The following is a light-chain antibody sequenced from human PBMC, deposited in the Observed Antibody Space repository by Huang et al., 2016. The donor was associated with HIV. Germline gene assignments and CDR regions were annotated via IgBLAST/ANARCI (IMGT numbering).Light chain of an antibody. J-gene: IGKJ4*01. CDR3: QQYGSSPLT. CDR1: QRVRSSS. V-gene: IGKV3-20*01. CDR2: GAS. Sequence: EIVLTQSPGTLSLSPGERATLSCRASQRVRSSSLAWYHQKPGQSPRLLIFGASNRATDIRDRLSGSGSATDFTLTISRLEPEDFAVYYCQQYGSSPLTFGGGTKVEIK.